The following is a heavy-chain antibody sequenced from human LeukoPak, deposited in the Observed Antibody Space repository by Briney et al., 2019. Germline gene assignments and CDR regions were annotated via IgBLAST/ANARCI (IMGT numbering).Heavy chain of an antibody. CDR3: ARERQLNPYCSSTSCHYRFDY. Sequence: SETLSLTCTVSGGSISSYYWSWIRQPAGKGLEWIGRIYTGGSTNYNPSLKSRVTMSVDTSKNQFSLKLSSVTAAVTAVYYCARERQLNPYCSSTSCHYRFDYWGQGTLVTVSS. CDR2: IYTGGST. J-gene: IGHJ4*02. CDR1: GGSISSYY. D-gene: IGHD2-2*01. V-gene: IGHV4-4*07.